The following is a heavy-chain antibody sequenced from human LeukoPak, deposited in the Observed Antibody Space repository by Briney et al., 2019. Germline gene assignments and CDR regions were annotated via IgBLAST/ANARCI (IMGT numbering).Heavy chain of an antibody. Sequence: ETLSLTCTVSGGSISSGGYYWSWIRQAPGKGLEWVSAISGSGGSTYYADSVKGRFTISRDNSKNTLYLQMNSLRAEDTAVYYCAKGSVGQWGQGTLVTVSS. CDR1: GGSISSGGYY. D-gene: IGHD2-2*01. J-gene: IGHJ4*02. CDR2: ISGSGGST. V-gene: IGHV3-23*01. CDR3: AKGSVGQ.